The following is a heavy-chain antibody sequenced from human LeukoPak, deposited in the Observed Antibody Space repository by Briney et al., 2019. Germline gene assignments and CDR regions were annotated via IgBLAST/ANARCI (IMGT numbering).Heavy chain of an antibody. D-gene: IGHD3-16*02. J-gene: IGHJ4*02. CDR1: GYTFTSYY. CDR3: ARQRLGELSLSR. V-gene: IGHV1-46*01. Sequence: GASVKVSCKASGYTFTSYYMHWVRQAPGQGLEWMGIINPSGGNTSYAQKFQGRVTMTRDTSTSTVYMELSSLRSEDTAVYYCARQRLGELSLSRWGQGTLVTVSS. CDR2: INPSGGNT.